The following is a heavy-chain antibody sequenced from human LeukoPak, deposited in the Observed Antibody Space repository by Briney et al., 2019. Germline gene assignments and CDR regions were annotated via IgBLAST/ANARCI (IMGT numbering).Heavy chain of an antibody. Sequence: SETLSLTCTVSGGSISSYYWSWIRQPPGKGLEWIGEINHSGSTNYNPSLKSRVTISVDTSKNQFSLKLSSVTAADTAVYYCARQARFWSGYIPEYYFDYWGQGTLVTVSS. J-gene: IGHJ4*02. CDR3: ARQARFWSGYIPEYYFDY. CDR2: INHSGST. CDR1: GGSISSYY. D-gene: IGHD3-3*01. V-gene: IGHV4-34*01.